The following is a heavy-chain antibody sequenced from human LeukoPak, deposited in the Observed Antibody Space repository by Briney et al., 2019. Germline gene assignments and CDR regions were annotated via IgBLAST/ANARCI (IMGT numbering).Heavy chain of an antibody. D-gene: IGHD6-13*01. CDR3: AKFRSSWTGDDAFDI. CDR2: ISPGGGTT. J-gene: IGHJ3*02. V-gene: IGHV3-23*01. Sequence: GGSLRLSCAVSGFAFGSEAMSWVRQSPARGLEWVASISPGGGTTYYADYVKGRFTISRDNSKNSLFVQMNSLRAEDTAVYYCAKFRSSWTGDDAFDIWGQGTMVTVSS. CDR1: GFAFGSEA.